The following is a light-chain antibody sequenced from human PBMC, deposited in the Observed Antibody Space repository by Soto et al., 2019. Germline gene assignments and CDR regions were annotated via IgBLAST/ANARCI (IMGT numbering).Light chain of an antibody. CDR1: QSISNW. J-gene: IGKJ1*01. CDR3: QQYNSYSPET. V-gene: IGKV1-5*03. CDR2: KAS. Sequence: DIQMTQSPSTLSASVGDRVTITCRASQSISNWLAWYQQKPGKAPKLLIYKASSLESGVPSRFSGSGSGTEFTLTITSLQPDDFATYYCQQYNSYSPETFGQGTKVDIK.